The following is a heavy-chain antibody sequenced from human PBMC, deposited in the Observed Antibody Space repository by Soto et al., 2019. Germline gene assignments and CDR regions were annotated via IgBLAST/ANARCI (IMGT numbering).Heavy chain of an antibody. CDR2: ISSSGSTI. V-gene: IGHV3-11*01. CDR1: GFTFSDYY. CDR3: ARVTSDFWSGYYYYYYYMDV. D-gene: IGHD3-3*01. Sequence: PGGSLRLSCAASGFTFSDYYMSWIRQAPGKGLEWVSYISSSGSTIYYADSVKGRFTISRDNAKNSLYLQMNSLRAEDTAVYYCARVTSDFWSGYYYYYYYMDVWGKGTTVTVSS. J-gene: IGHJ6*03.